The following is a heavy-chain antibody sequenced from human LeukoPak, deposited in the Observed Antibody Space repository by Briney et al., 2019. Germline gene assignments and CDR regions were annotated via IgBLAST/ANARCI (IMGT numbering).Heavy chain of an antibody. CDR1: GFDISGSV. D-gene: IGHD3-22*01. CDR2: ISHDGVSK. Sequence: GGSLRLSCGASGFDISGSVMHWVRQAPGKGLEWVAVISHDGVSKIYLDSVKDRFTISRDNSENTVYLQIDSPRIDDTATYICVREAGSSGYAGWFDTWGQGTLVIVSS. CDR3: VREAGSSGYAGWFDT. V-gene: IGHV3-30*03. J-gene: IGHJ5*02.